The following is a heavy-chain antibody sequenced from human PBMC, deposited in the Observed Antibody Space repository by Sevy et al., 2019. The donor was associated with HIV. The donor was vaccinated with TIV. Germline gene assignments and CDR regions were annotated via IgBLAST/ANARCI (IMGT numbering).Heavy chain of an antibody. V-gene: IGHV3-7*04. CDR2: IKQDESEK. CDR3: ARGNSGSFDY. J-gene: IGHJ4*02. Sequence: GGSLRLSCAASGFSFSTYWMHWVRQAPGKGLEWVANIKQDESEKYYVASVKGRFTISRDNAKNSVYLQMTSLRPEDTAIYYWARGNSGSFDYWGQGTLVTVSA. CDR1: GFSFSTYW. D-gene: IGHD3-22*01.